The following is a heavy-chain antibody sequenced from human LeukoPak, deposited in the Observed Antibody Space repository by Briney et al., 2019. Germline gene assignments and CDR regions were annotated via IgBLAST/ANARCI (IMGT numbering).Heavy chain of an antibody. D-gene: IGHD1-14*01. CDR3: ARGGLTHLDAFDI. CDR1: GFTVSSNY. V-gene: IGHV3-66*03. Sequence: GGSLRLSCAASGFTVSSNYMSWVRQAPRKGLEWVSGVSGADGTTYYADSVKGRFTISRDNSKNTLYLQMNSLRAEDMAVYYCARGGLTHLDAFDIWGQGTMVTVSS. CDR2: VSGADGTT. J-gene: IGHJ3*02.